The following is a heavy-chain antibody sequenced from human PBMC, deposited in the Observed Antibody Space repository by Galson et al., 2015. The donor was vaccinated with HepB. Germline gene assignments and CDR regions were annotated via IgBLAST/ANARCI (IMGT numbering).Heavy chain of an antibody. CDR1: GFTFSHAW. J-gene: IGHJ4*02. CDR2: IRSRNDGGAT. V-gene: IGHV3-15*01. D-gene: IGHD4-17*01. CDR3: AITVTGNY. Sequence: SLRLSCAASGFTFSHAWMSWVRQAPWKGLEWVGRIRSRNDGGATQYAAAVKGRFTILREDSENMLYLDMSSLKTEDTAIYYCAITVTGNYWGQGTLVTVSS.